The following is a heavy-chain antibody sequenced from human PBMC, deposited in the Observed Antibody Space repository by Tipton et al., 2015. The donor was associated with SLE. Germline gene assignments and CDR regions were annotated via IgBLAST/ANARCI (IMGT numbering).Heavy chain of an antibody. CDR2: ISSSSSYI. J-gene: IGHJ4*02. Sequence: SLRLSCAASGFTFSSYSMNWVRQAPGKGLEWVSSISSSSSYIYYADSVKGRFTISRDNAKNSPYLQMNSLRAEDTAVYYCARVEAANSYYYGSGSYDYWGQGTLVTVSS. D-gene: IGHD3-10*01. CDR3: ARVEAANSYYYGSGSYDY. CDR1: GFTFSSYS. V-gene: IGHV3-21*01.